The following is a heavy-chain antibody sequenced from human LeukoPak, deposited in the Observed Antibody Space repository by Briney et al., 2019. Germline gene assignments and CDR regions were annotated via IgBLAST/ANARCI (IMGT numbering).Heavy chain of an antibody. V-gene: IGHV4-59*08. D-gene: IGHD3-10*01. CDR3: ETRGY. J-gene: IGHJ4*02. CDR1: GGSISSDY. Sequence: PSETLSLTGTVSGGSISSDYWEWIRQPPGKGLEWIGYIYNSGSNNYNPSLKSRVTISIDTSKNQFSLKLTSVTAADAAVYYCETRGYWGQGTLVTVSS. CDR2: IYNSGSN.